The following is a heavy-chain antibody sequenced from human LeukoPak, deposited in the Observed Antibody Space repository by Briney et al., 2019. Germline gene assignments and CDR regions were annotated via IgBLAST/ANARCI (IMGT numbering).Heavy chain of an antibody. CDR3: AGDRVLRYFDWSLGGYYGMDV. CDR2: ISAYNGNT. V-gene: IGHV1-18*04. CDR1: GYTFTSYG. J-gene: IGHJ6*04. Sequence: GASVKVSCKASGYTFTSYGISWVRQAPGQGLEWMGWISAYNGNTNYAQKLQGRVTMTTDTSTSTAYMELRSLRSDDTAVYYCAGDRVLRYFDWSLGGYYGMDVWGKGTTVTVSS. D-gene: IGHD3-9*01.